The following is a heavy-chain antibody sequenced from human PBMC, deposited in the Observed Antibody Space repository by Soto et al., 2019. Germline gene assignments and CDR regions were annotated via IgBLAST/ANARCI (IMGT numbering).Heavy chain of an antibody. D-gene: IGHD3-10*01. J-gene: IGHJ4*02. CDR3: AKYYQVLIIEYFDY. V-gene: IGHV3-23*01. CDR1: GFTFSSYA. CDR2: IIGSGATT. Sequence: GGSLRLSCAASGFTFSSYAMSWVRQAPGKGLEWVSGIIGSGATTYYADSVKGRFTISRDNSKNTLYLQMNSLRAEDTAVYYCAKYYQVLIIEYFDYWGQGTLVTVSS.